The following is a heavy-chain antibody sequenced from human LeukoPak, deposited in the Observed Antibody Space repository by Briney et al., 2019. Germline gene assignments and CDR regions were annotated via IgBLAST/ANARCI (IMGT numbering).Heavy chain of an antibody. Sequence: PSETLSLTCTVSGGSISSSNYYWGWIRQPPGKGLEWIGYIYYSGSTNYNPSLKSRVTISVDTSKNQFSLKLSSVTAADTAVYYCATSGSYYTDAFDIWGQGTMVTVSS. CDR3: ATSGSYYTDAFDI. CDR2: IYYSGST. D-gene: IGHD1-26*01. CDR1: GGSISSSNYY. V-gene: IGHV4-61*05. J-gene: IGHJ3*02.